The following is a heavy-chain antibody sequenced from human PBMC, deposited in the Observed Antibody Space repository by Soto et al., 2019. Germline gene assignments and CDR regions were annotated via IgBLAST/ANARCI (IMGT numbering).Heavy chain of an antibody. Sequence: GASVKVSCKASGYTFTNYYMHWVRQAPGQGLEWMGIINPSGGSTSYAQKFQGRVTMTRDTSTSTVYMELSSLRSEDTAVYYCARGGQTYDSSGYYQNFDYWGQGTLVTVSS. CDR1: GYTFTNYY. D-gene: IGHD3-22*01. V-gene: IGHV1-46*01. CDR2: INPSGGST. J-gene: IGHJ4*02. CDR3: ARGGQTYDSSGYYQNFDY.